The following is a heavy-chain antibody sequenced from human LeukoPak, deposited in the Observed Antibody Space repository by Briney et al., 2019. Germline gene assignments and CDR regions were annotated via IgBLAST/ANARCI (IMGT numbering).Heavy chain of an antibody. CDR2: ISWSGGRI. V-gene: IGHV3-9*01. J-gene: IGHJ4*02. D-gene: IGHD3-22*01. CDR3: AKGSGQYGAYDSSGLDY. Sequence: GRSLRLSCAASGFTFDDYAMHWVRQAPGKGLEWVSGISWSGGRIGYADSVKGRFAISRDNAKNSLYLQMSSLRAEDTAFYYCAKGSGQYGAYDSSGLDYWGQGTLVTVSS. CDR1: GFTFDDYA.